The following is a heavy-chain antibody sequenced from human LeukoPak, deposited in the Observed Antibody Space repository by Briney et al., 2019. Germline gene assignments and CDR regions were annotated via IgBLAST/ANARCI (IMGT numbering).Heavy chain of an antibody. CDR2: INGSGGST. D-gene: IGHD1-26*01. CDR3: AKDLSGSLVGATIDY. J-gene: IGHJ4*02. Sequence: PGGSLRLSCAASGFTFSGYAMSWVRQAPGKGLEWVSAINGSGGSTYYADSVKGRFTISRDNSKNTLYLQMNSLRAEDTAVYYCAKDLSGSLVGATIDYWGQGTLVTVSS. CDR1: GFTFSGYA. V-gene: IGHV3-23*01.